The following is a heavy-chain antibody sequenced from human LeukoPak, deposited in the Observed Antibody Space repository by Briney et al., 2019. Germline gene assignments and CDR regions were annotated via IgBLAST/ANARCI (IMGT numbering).Heavy chain of an antibody. J-gene: IGHJ4*02. D-gene: IGHD3-3*01. CDR3: ARAEPYYDFWSGYYRPPFDY. CDR1: GFTFDDYA. V-gene: IGHV3-9*01. Sequence: GGSLRLSCAVSGFTFDDYAMHWVRQVPGKGLEWVSGINWNSDSIGYADSVKGRFTTSRDNAKNSLYLQMNSLRAEDTAVYYCARAEPYYDFWSGYYRPPFDYWGQGTLVTVSS. CDR2: INWNSDSI.